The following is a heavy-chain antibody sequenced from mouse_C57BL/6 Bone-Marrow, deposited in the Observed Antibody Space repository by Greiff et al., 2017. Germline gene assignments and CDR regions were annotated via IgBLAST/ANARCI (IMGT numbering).Heavy chain of an antibody. CDR3: TTCDGYYSD. D-gene: IGHD2-3*01. CDR1: GFNIKDDY. J-gene: IGHJ3*01. CDR2: IDPENGDT. V-gene: IGHV14-4*01. Sequence: EVQLQQSGAELVRPGASVKLSCTASGFNIKDDYMHWVKQRPEQGLEWIGWIDPENGDTEYASKFQGKATITADTASNTAYLQLSSLTSEDTAVYYGTTCDGYYSDWGQGTLVTVSA.